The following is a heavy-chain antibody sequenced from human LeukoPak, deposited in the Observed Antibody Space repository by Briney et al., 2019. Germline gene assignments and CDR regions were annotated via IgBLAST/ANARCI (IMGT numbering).Heavy chain of an antibody. CDR2: ISGRGDTI. D-gene: IGHD5-24*01. Sequence: GGSLRLSCAASGFTFSNYAMSWVRQAPGKGLEWVSAISGRGDTIYYADSLKGRFTVSRDNSKSTLYLQMNSLRAEDTAVYYCAKATMATTYFDYWGQGTLVTVSS. CDR1: GFTFSNYA. J-gene: IGHJ4*02. V-gene: IGHV3-23*01. CDR3: AKATMATTYFDY.